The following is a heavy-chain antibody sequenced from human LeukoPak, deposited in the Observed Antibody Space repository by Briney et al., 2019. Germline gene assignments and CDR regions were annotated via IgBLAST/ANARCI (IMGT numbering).Heavy chain of an antibody. J-gene: IGHJ4*02. D-gene: IGHD6-13*01. Sequence: SETLSLTCAVYGGSFSGYYWSWIRQPPGKGLELIGEINHSGSTNYNPSLKSRVAISVDTSKNQFSLKLSSVTAADTAVYYCARGLAAAAYFDYWGQGTLVTVSS. CDR3: ARGLAAAAYFDY. CDR2: INHSGST. CDR1: GGSFSGYY. V-gene: IGHV4-34*01.